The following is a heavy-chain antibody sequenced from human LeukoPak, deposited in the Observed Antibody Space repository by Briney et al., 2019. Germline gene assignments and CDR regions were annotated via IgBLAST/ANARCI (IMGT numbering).Heavy chain of an antibody. J-gene: IGHJ4*02. Sequence: GGSLRLPCAASGFTFSTYCMHWVRQAPGKGPMWVSRICPDGTVTNYADSVKARFIIPRDNARNTVYLQMNSLRVEDTAVYYCVRDFRSADYWGQGTLVTVSS. CDR3: VRDFRSADY. CDR2: ICPDGTVT. CDR1: GFTFSTYC. V-gene: IGHV3-74*01.